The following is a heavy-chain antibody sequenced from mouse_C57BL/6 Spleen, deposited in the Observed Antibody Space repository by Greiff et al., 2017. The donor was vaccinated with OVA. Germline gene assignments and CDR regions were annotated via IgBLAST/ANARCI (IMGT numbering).Heavy chain of an antibody. V-gene: IGHV1-69*01. J-gene: IGHJ1*03. CDR2: IDPSDSYT. Sequence: QVQLQQPGAELVMPGASVKLSRKASGYTFTSYWMHWVKQRPGQGLEWIGEIDPSDSYTNYNQKFKGKSTLTVDKSSSTAYMQLSSLTSEDSAVYYCARRYGSSYWYFDVWGTGTTVTVSS. CDR1: GYTFTSYW. CDR3: ARRYGSSYWYFDV. D-gene: IGHD1-1*01.